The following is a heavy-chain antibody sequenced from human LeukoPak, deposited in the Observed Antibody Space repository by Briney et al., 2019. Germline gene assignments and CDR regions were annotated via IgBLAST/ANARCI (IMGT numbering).Heavy chain of an antibody. D-gene: IGHD3-22*01. Sequence: PGGSLRLSCVASGFIFDTVWMTWVRQTPGKGLEWIGEMYLSGTTHSNPSVKSRVTISIDKSKNQFFLNLSSVTAADTAVYYCAGLVGRYSSGLYYYYFDYRGQGTLVTVSS. CDR3: AGLVGRYSSGLYYYYFDY. CDR2: MYLSGTT. J-gene: IGHJ4*02. CDR1: GFIFDTVW. V-gene: IGHV4-4*02.